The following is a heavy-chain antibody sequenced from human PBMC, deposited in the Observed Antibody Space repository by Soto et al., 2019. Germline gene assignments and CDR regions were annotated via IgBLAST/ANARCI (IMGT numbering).Heavy chain of an antibody. V-gene: IGHV3-21*01. CDR3: ARVGGYYYYYMDV. CDR2: ISSSSSYI. J-gene: IGHJ6*03. Sequence: EVQLVEPGGGLVKPGGSLRLSCAASGFTFSSHSMNWVRQPPGKGLEWVSSISSSSSYIYYADSVKGRFTISRDNAKNSLYLKMNSLRAEDTAVYYCARVGGYYYYYMDVWGKGTRVTVSS. CDR1: GFTFSSHS. D-gene: IGHD2-15*01.